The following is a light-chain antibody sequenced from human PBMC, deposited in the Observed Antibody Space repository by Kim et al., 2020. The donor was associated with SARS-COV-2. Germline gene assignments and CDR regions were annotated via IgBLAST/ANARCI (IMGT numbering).Light chain of an antibody. CDR1: SSNIGSNT. Sequence: QSVLTQPPSAYGTPGQRVTISCSGSSSNIGSNTVSWYQQVPGTAPKLLMYGSNHRPSGVPDRFSGSKSGTSASLAISGLQSEDEADYYCAAWDDSLNGLWVFGGGTQLTVL. V-gene: IGLV1-44*01. CDR3: AAWDDSLNGLWV. J-gene: IGLJ3*02. CDR2: GSN.